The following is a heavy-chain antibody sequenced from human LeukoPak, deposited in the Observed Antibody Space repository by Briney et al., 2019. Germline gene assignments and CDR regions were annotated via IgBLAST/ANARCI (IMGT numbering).Heavy chain of an antibody. J-gene: IGHJ6*03. CDR1: GGSISSGDYY. Sequence: PSETLSLTRTVSGGSISSGDYYWSWIRQPPRKGLEWVGYISYSGSTYSNPSLRSRITISVDTSKNQFSLRLTSVTAADTAVYYCARDLSGPNFYYCYMDVWGKGTTVTVSS. V-gene: IGHV4-30-4*08. CDR3: ARDLSGPNFYYCYMDV. D-gene: IGHD3-3*01. CDR2: ISYSGST.